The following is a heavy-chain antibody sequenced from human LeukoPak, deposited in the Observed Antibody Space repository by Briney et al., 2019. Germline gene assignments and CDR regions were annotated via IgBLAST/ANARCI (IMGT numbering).Heavy chain of an antibody. Sequence: WIRQPPGKGLEWIGSIYYSGSTYYNPSLKSRVTISVDTSKNQFSLKLSSVTAADTAVYYCARDGSGWSRVILNYFDYWGQGTLVTVSS. V-gene: IGHV4-39*07. J-gene: IGHJ4*02. CDR3: ARDGSGWSRVILNYFDY. CDR2: IYYSGST. D-gene: IGHD6-19*01.